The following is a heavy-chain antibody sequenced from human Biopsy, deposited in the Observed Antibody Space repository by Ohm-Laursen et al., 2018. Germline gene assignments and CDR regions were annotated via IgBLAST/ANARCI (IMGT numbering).Heavy chain of an antibody. CDR2: ISSRSSGI. CDR3: ARSRGSSGIATIYYYGMDV. J-gene: IGHJ6*02. CDR1: GFIFSTYT. Sequence: SLRLSCSASGFIFSTYTMNWVRQAPGEGLEWVSSISSRSSGIYYADSVKGRFTISRDNAKSSLYLQMNSLRAEDTAVYYCARSRGSSGIATIYYYGMDVWGQGTTVTVSS. V-gene: IGHV3-21*01. D-gene: IGHD3-10*01.